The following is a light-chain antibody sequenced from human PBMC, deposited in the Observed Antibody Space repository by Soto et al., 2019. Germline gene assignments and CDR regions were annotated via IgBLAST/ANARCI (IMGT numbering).Light chain of an antibody. CDR1: SSDVGGYTY. Sequence: QSALTQPRSVSGSPGQSVTISCTGTSSDVGGYTYVSWYQQHPGKAPKLIIYDVTERPSGVPARFSGSKSGNTASLTISGLQAEDEADYYCCLYAGSYTYVFGTGTKVTVL. J-gene: IGLJ1*01. CDR3: CLYAGSYTYV. CDR2: DVT. V-gene: IGLV2-11*01.